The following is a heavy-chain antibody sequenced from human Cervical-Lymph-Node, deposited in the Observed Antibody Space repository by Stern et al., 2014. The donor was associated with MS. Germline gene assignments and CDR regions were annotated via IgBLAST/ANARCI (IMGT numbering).Heavy chain of an antibody. CDR3: ARHVQGFDY. V-gene: IGHV5-51*01. CDR2: IYPYDSDT. CDR1: GYSFTIYY. Sequence: QLVQSGAEVKKPGESLKISCKPSGYSFTIYYIAWVRQMPGKGLEWMGFIYPYDSDTTYSPSFQGQVTISADKSITTAYLQWSSLRASDTAMYYCARHVQGFDYWGQGTLVTVSS. J-gene: IGHJ4*02.